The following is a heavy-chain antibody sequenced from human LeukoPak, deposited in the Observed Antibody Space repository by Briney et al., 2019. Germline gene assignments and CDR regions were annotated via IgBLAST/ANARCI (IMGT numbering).Heavy chain of an antibody. J-gene: IGHJ4*02. Sequence: SQTLSLICAISGDSVSSNSAAWNWIRQSPSRGLEWLGRTYYRSKWYNDYAVSVKSRITINPDTSKNQFSLQLNSVTPEDTAVYYCARSPRAREWFGELFSTIDYWGQGTLVTVSS. CDR3: ARSPRAREWFGELFSTIDY. CDR1: GDSVSSNSAA. CDR2: TYYRSKWYN. D-gene: IGHD3-10*01. V-gene: IGHV6-1*01.